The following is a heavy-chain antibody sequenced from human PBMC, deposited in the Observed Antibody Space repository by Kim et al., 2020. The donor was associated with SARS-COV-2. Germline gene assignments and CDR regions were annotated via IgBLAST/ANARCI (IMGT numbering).Heavy chain of an antibody. V-gene: IGHV3-21*01. J-gene: IGHJ4*02. Sequence: GGSLRLSCVASGFTFSGYSMNWVRQAPGKGLEWVSSISSSSSYTNYADSVKGRFTISRDNAKNSLYLQTNSLRAEDTAVYYCARDRGSTETRTFDYWGQGRLVPVSS. D-gene: IGHD4-17*01. CDR2: ISSSSSYT. CDR1: GFTFSGYS. CDR3: ARDRGSTETRTFDY.